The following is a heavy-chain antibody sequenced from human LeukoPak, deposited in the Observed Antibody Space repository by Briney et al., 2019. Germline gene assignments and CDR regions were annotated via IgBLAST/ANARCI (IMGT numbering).Heavy chain of an antibody. CDR2: INHSGST. V-gene: IGHV4-34*01. CDR3: ARKVGYSGSVTSRFDY. D-gene: IGHD6-19*01. CDR1: GGSFSGYY. Sequence: SETLSLTCAVYGGSFSGYYWSWIRQPPGKGLEWIGEINHSGSTNYNPSLKSRVTISVDTSKNQFSLKLSSVTAADTAVYYCARKVGYSGSVTSRFDYWGQGTLVTVSS. J-gene: IGHJ4*02.